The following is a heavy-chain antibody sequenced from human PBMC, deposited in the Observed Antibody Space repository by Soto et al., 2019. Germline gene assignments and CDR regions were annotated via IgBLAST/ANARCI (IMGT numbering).Heavy chain of an antibody. Sequence: EVQLVESGGGLVQPGRSLRLSCAASGFTFDDYAMHWVRQAPGKGLEWVSGISWNSGSIGYADSVKGRFTISRDNAKNYLYLQMNSLRAEDTALYYCAKVVIAAAAPYYYGMDVWGQGTTVTVSS. V-gene: IGHV3-9*01. CDR2: ISWNSGSI. CDR3: AKVVIAAAAPYYYGMDV. CDR1: GFTFDDYA. D-gene: IGHD6-13*01. J-gene: IGHJ6*02.